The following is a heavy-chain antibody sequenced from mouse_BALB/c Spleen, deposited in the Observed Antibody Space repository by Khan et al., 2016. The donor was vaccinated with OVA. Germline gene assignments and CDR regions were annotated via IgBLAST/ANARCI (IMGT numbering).Heavy chain of an antibody. D-gene: IGHD1-2*01. V-gene: IGHV3-2*02. CDR1: GYSITSGYG. Sequence: EVQLQESGPGLVKPSQSLSLTCTVTGYSITSGYGWNWIRQFPGNKLECMGYISYSGSTNYNPSLKSRTTITRDTSKNQFFLQLNSVTTEDTATYYCARTARIKYWGQGTTLTVSS. CDR3: ARTARIKY. CDR2: ISYSGST. J-gene: IGHJ2*01.